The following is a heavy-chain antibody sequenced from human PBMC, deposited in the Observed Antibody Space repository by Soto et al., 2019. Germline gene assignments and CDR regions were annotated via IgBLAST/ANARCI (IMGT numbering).Heavy chain of an antibody. J-gene: IGHJ6*02. CDR1: GGTFSSYS. D-gene: IGHD2-8*01. Sequence: QVQLVQSGAEVKQPGSSVKVSCRASGGTFSSYSFDWVRQAPGQGLECMGGIVPLIDTANYAQKFQGRVTIIADKSTTTAYMALISLRSEDTDVYYCARGSGPDYYARSALPPNGNGLDVWGQGTTVTVSS. CDR3: ARGSGPDYYARSALPPNGNGLDV. V-gene: IGHV1-69*06. CDR2: IVPLIDTA.